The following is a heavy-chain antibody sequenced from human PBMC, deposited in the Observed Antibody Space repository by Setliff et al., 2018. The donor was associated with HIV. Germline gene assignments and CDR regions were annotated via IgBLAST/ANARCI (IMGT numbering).Heavy chain of an antibody. D-gene: IGHD2-21*02. CDR2: IYRSGNS. CDR1: GDSISSDFY. J-gene: IGHJ3*02. Sequence: PSETLSLTCTVSGDSISSDFYWGWIRQPPGKGLEWIGSIYRSGNSYYMPSLQGRVTISVDMSKNQFSLNLNSVTAADTAVYYCARGQGCGGGCHYAFEMWGQGTMVTVSS. V-gene: IGHV4-38-2*02. CDR3: ARGQGCGGGCHYAFEM.